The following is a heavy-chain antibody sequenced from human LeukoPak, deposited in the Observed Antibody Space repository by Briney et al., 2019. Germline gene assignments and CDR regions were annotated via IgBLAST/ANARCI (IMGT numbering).Heavy chain of an antibody. CDR3: ARYTSGRGDFDY. J-gene: IGHJ4*02. V-gene: IGHV4-34*01. Sequence: SETLSLTCAVYGGSFSGYYWSWIRQPPGKGLEWIGEINHSGSTNYNPSLKSRVTISVDTSKNQFSLKLGSMIAADTAVYYCARYTSGRGDFDYWGQGTLVTVSS. CDR2: INHSGST. D-gene: IGHD6-19*01. CDR1: GGSFSGYY.